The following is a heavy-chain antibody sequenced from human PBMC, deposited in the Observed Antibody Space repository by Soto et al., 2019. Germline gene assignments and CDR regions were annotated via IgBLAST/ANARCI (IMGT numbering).Heavy chain of an antibody. Sequence: GESVKISCKGSGYSFTIYWIGWVLQMPWKGLEWMGIIYPGDSDTRYSPSFQGQVTISADKSISTAYLQWSSLKASDTAMYYCARSDIVVVPAAIVDYYYYGMDVWGQGTTVTVSS. CDR2: IYPGDSDT. D-gene: IGHD2-2*02. J-gene: IGHJ6*02. V-gene: IGHV5-51*01. CDR3: ARSDIVVVPAAIVDYYYYGMDV. CDR1: GYSFTIYW.